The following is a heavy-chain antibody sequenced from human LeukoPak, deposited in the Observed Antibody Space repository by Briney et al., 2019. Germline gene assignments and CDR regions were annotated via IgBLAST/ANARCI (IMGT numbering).Heavy chain of an antibody. V-gene: IGHV3-48*04. Sequence: GGSLRLSCAASGFTFSSYWMSWVRQAPGKGLEWVSYISSSGSTIYYADSMKGRFTISRDNAKNSLYLQMNSLRAEDTAVYYCAELGITMIGGVWGKGTTVTISS. CDR1: GFTFSSYW. CDR3: AELGITMIGGV. J-gene: IGHJ6*04. CDR2: ISSSGSTI. D-gene: IGHD3-10*02.